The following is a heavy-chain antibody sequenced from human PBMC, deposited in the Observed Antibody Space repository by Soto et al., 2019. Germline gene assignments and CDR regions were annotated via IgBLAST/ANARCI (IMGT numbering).Heavy chain of an antibody. V-gene: IGHV4-59*08. CDR2: IYYTGST. J-gene: IGHJ6*03. CDR3: ARTTTVTNYGYFYYYMDV. D-gene: IGHD4-17*01. Sequence: SETLSLTCTVSGGSISSYYWSWIRQPPGKGLEWIGYIYYTGSTNHNPSLKSRVTISVDTSKNQFSLKLSSVTAADTAVYYCARTTTVTNYGYFYYYMDVWGKGTPVTVSS. CDR1: GGSISSYY.